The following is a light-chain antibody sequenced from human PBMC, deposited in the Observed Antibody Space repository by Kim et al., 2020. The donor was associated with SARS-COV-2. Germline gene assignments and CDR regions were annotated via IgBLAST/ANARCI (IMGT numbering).Light chain of an antibody. CDR2: GAS. Sequence: EIVLTQSPGTLSLSPGDRATLSCRASQSFTNNYLAWYQQKPGQAPRLLISGASNRAAGIPDRFSGSGSGTDFTLTISRLEPGDFAVYYWQQYGSSPRTFGQGTKVDIK. CDR3: QQYGSSPRT. CDR1: QSFTNNY. V-gene: IGKV3-20*01. J-gene: IGKJ1*01.